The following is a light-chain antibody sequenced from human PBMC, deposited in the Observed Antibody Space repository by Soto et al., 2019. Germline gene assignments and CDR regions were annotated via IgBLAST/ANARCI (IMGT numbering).Light chain of an antibody. Sequence: QSALTQPPSASGSPRQSVTISCTGTSSDVGGYDYVSWYQQYPGKTPKLMIFEVTKRPSGVPDRFSGSKSGNTASLTVSGLQAEDEADYYCLSSAGTAYVFGTGTKVTVL. CDR1: SSDVGGYDY. CDR2: EVT. J-gene: IGLJ1*01. CDR3: LSSAGTAYV. V-gene: IGLV2-8*01.